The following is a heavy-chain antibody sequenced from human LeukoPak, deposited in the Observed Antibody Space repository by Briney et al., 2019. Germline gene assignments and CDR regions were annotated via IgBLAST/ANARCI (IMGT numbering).Heavy chain of an antibody. J-gene: IGHJ6*03. CDR2: IIPIFGTA. D-gene: IGHD4-17*01. Sequence: GASVKVSCKASGGTFSSYAISWVRQAPGQGLEWMGGIIPIFGTANYAQKFQGRVTITADESTSTAYMELSSLRSEDTAVYYCASSTPTTDDYGDSYYYYYMDVWGKGTTVTVSS. V-gene: IGHV1-69*13. CDR1: GGTFSSYA. CDR3: ASSTPTTDDYGDSYYYYYMDV.